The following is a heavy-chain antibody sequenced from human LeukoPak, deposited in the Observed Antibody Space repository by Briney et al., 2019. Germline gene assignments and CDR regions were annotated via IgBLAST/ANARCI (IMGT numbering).Heavy chain of an antibody. CDR3: VRAPYSSSWYYFDY. J-gene: IGHJ4*02. CDR2: ISSSGSTI. D-gene: IGHD6-13*01. CDR1: RFTFSDYY. Sequence: GGSLRLSCAASRFTFSDYYMSWIRQAPGEGLEWVSYISSSGSTISYADSVRGRFTISRDNAKNSLYLQMNSLRAEDTAVYYCVRAPYSSSWYYFDYWGQGTLVTVSS. V-gene: IGHV3-11*01.